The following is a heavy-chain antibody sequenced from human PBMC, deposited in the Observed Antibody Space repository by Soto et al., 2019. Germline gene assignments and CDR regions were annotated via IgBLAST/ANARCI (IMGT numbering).Heavy chain of an antibody. CDR3: ARHDGPNPGGVIMY. Sequence: QLQLQEAGPGLVKPSETLSLTCTVSGGPFSSGRYYWGWIRQPPGKGLEWIGSIYYSGATHYNPSLKGRVTISVDTSNNQFSLKLSSVASSDTAVYYCARHDGPNPGGVIMYWGQGTLVTVSS. CDR2: IYYSGAT. CDR1: GGPFSSGRYY. J-gene: IGHJ4*02. D-gene: IGHD3-16*01. V-gene: IGHV4-39*01.